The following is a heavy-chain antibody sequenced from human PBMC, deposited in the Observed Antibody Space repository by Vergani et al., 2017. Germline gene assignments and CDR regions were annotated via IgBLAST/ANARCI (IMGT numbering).Heavy chain of an antibody. CDR2: ISSSSSYI. J-gene: IGHJ3*02. V-gene: IGHV3-21*01. CDR1: GFTFSSYS. D-gene: IGHD4-17*01. Sequence: VQLVESGGGVVQPGRSLRLSCAASGFTFSSYSMNWVRQAPGKGLEWVSSISSSSSYIYYADSVKGRFTISRDNAKNSLYLQMNSLRAEDTAVYYCARDRHDYGDYDDAFDIWGQGTMVTVSS. CDR3: ARDRHDYGDYDDAFDI.